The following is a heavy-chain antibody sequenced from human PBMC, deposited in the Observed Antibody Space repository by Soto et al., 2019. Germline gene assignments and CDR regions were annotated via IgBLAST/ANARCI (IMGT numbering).Heavy chain of an antibody. CDR2: MNSDGSSI. J-gene: IGHJ4*01. D-gene: IGHD3-22*01. Sequence: GGSLRLSCAASGFTFSSYWMHWVRQAPGKGLVWVSRMNSDGSSITYADSVKGRFTISRDSAKNTMYLQVHSLRAEDAATYYCARTPHYYDSTGHYQYYFDKWGHGTQVTVSS. CDR1: GFTFSSYW. CDR3: ARTPHYYDSTGHYQYYFDK. V-gene: IGHV3-74*01.